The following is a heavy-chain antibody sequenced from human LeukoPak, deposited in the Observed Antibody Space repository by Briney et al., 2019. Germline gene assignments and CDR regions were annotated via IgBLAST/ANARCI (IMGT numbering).Heavy chain of an antibody. Sequence: SETLSLTCTVSGGSISSGSYYWSWIRQPAGKGLEWIGRIYTSGSTNYNPSLKSRVTISVDTSKNQFSLKLSSVTAADTAVYYCARHYCSSTSCYTKYYYYMDVWGKGTTVTVSS. CDR2: IYTSGST. J-gene: IGHJ6*03. V-gene: IGHV4-61*02. CDR1: GGSISSGSYY. D-gene: IGHD2-2*02. CDR3: ARHYCSSTSCYTKYYYYMDV.